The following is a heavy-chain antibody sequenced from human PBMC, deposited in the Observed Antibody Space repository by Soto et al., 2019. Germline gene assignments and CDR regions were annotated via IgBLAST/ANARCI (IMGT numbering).Heavy chain of an antibody. D-gene: IGHD6-13*01. J-gene: IGHJ6*02. V-gene: IGHV3-23*01. CDR1: GFTFSSYA. Sequence: GGSLRLSCAASGFTFSSYAMSWVRQAPGKGLEWVSVISGSGGSTYYADSVKGRFTISRDNSKNTLYLQMNSLRAEDTAVYYCAKGRTGKNPRYYYYGMDVWGQGTTVTVSS. CDR3: AKGRTGKNPRYYYYGMDV. CDR2: ISGSGGST.